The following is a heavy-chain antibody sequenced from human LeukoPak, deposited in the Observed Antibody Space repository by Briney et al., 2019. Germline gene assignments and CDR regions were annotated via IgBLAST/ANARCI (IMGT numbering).Heavy chain of an antibody. CDR3: ARGYSGYDYAVDAFDI. V-gene: IGHV4-31*03. CDR2: IYYSGST. CDR1: GGSISSGGYY. J-gene: IGHJ3*02. Sequence: SETLSLTCTVSGGSISSGGYYWSWIRQHPGKGLEWIGYIYYSGSTYYNPSLKSRVTISVGTSKNQFSLKLSSVTAADTAVYYCARGYSGYDYAVDAFDIWGQGTMVTVSS. D-gene: IGHD5-12*01.